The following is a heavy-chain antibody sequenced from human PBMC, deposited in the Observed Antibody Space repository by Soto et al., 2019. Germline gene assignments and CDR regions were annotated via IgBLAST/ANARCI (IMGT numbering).Heavy chain of an antibody. CDR1: GFTADDYA. D-gene: IGHD2-21*02. V-gene: IGHV3-9*02. J-gene: IGHJ4*02. CDR2: ISSNSDTI. Sequence: EVQLVESGGGLVQPGRSLRLSCVASGFTADDYAMHWVRQAPGKGLEWVSGISSNSDTIDYADSVKGRFTLSRDNAKNSLFLQMNSLRPQDTALYYCAKERKWGGMTTIHYFDSWGQGTLVTVSS. CDR3: AKERKWGGMTTIHYFDS.